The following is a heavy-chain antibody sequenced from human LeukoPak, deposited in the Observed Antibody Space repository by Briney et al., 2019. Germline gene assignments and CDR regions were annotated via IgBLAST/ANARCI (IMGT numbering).Heavy chain of an antibody. Sequence: GGSLRLSCAASGFTFSSYGMPWVRQAPGKGLEWVAVISYDGSSKYYADSVKGRFTISRDNSKNTLYLQMNSLRAEDTAVYYCAKDRGQQLWEGFDYWGQGTLVTVSS. D-gene: IGHD6-13*01. CDR1: GFTFSSYG. CDR3: AKDRGQQLWEGFDY. J-gene: IGHJ4*02. CDR2: ISYDGSSK. V-gene: IGHV3-30*18.